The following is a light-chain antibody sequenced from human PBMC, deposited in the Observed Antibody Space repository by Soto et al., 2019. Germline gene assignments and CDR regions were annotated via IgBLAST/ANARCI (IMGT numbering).Light chain of an antibody. CDR3: PQSDNLPIP. CDR1: QSVGSN. Sequence: KVMKKSAAALSVYPGERATLSCRASQSVGSNLAWYQQKPGQAPRLLIFGASSRATGVPARFSGSGSGTEFTLTINSLQSEYFPVYFSPQSDNLPIPFRPGAMVDI. J-gene: IGKJ3*01. V-gene: IGKV3-15*01. CDR2: GAS.